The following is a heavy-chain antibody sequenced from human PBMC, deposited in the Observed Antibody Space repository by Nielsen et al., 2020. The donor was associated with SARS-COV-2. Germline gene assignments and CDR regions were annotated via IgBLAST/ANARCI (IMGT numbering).Heavy chain of an antibody. CDR2: ISSSSSYT. Sequence: SLKISCAASGFTFSDYYMSWIRQAPGKGLEWVSYISSSSSYTNYADSVKGRFTISRDNAKNSLYLQMNSLRAEDTAVYYCAREIDDSSWSDYWGQGTLVTVSS. J-gene: IGHJ4*02. D-gene: IGHD6-13*01. V-gene: IGHV3-11*05. CDR3: AREIDDSSWSDY. CDR1: GFTFSDYY.